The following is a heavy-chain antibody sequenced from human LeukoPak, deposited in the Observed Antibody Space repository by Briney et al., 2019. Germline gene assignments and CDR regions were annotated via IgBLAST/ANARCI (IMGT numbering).Heavy chain of an antibody. CDR1: GYTFTSNY. J-gene: IGHJ4*02. Sequence: ASVKVSCKAFGYTFTSNYMHWVRQAPGQGPEWMGVISPSGGSTTYAQKFQGRVTITADKSTSTAYMELSSLRSEDTAVYYCARDRGIVGRSGAGNFDYWGQGTLVTVSS. CDR2: ISPSGGST. V-gene: IGHV1-46*01. D-gene: IGHD1-26*01. CDR3: ARDRGIVGRSGAGNFDY.